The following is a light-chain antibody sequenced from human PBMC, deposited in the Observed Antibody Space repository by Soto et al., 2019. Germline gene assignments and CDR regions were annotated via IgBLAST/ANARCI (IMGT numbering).Light chain of an antibody. V-gene: IGKV1-8*01. CDR1: QGISSY. CDR2: AAS. J-gene: IGKJ4*01. CDR3: QQYYSYLPLT. Sequence: AIQMTQSPSSLSASTGDRVTITCRASQGISSYLAWYQQKPGKAPKLLIYAASTLQSGVPSRFSGSGSGTDFTLTISCLQSEDFATYYCQQYYSYLPLTFGGGTKVEIK.